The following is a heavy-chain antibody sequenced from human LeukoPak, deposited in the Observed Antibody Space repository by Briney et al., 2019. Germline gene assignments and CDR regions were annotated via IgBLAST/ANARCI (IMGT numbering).Heavy chain of an antibody. CDR1: GGTFSSYA. J-gene: IGHJ4*02. CDR3: ARSRHSSSWYSFDY. D-gene: IGHD6-13*01. CDR2: IIPIFGTA. Sequence: GASVKVSCKASGGTFSSYAIGWVRQAPGQGLEWMGGIIPIFGTANYAQKFQGRVTITTDESTSTAYMELSSLRSEDTAVYYCARSRHSSSWYSFDYWGQGTLVTVSS. V-gene: IGHV1-69*05.